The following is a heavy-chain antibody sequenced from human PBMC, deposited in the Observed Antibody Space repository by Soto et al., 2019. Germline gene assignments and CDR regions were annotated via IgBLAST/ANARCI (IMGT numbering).Heavy chain of an antibody. CDR2: IRSDGDTT. CDR1: GFTFSSNG. J-gene: IGHJ4*02. D-gene: IGHD1-26*01. CDR3: AKGKGVGATPDGANC. V-gene: IGHV3-23*01. Sequence: EVQVLESGGGLVQPGGSLRLSCAASGFTFSSNGMNWVRQAPGTGLEWVSGIRSDGDTTYNADSVKGRFTVSRDTFKNTVYLQMNSLRVEDTGIYYCAKGKGVGATPDGANCWGQGTLVTVSS.